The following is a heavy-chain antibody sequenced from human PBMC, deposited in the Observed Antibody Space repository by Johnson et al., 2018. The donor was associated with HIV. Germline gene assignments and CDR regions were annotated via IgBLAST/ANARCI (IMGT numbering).Heavy chain of an antibody. CDR2: ISFDGTNK. CDR3: VRGSLTDDSFAA. J-gene: IGHJ3*01. CDR1: GFTFSSYA. D-gene: IGHD1-1*01. V-gene: IGHV3-30*04. Sequence: QVQLVESGGGVVQPGRSLRLSCAASGFTFSSYAMHWVRQAPGKGLEWVAVISFDGTNKHYGDSVRGRFTISRDNAKNTLSLQMNSLTSEDTALYYCVRGSLTDDSFAAWGQGTMVLVSS.